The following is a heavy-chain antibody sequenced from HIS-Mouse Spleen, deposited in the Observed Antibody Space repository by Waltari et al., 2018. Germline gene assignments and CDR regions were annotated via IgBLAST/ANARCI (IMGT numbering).Heavy chain of an antibody. J-gene: IGHJ2*01. Sequence: QLQLQESGPGLVKPSETLSLTCTVSGGPISSSSYDWGWIGQPPGKGLEWIGSIYYSGSTYYNPSLKSRVTISVDTSKTQFSLKLSSVTAADTAVYYCAREIPYSSSWYDWYFDLWGRGTLVTVSS. V-gene: IGHV4-39*07. CDR3: AREIPYSSSWYDWYFDL. D-gene: IGHD6-13*01. CDR1: GGPISSSSYD. CDR2: IYYSGST.